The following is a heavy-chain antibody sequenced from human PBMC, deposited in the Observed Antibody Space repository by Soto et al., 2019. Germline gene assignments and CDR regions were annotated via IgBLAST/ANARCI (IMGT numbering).Heavy chain of an antibody. CDR1: GFSLATYGVG. Sequence: QVTLEESGPTRVKPTQTLTLTCTFSGFSLATYGVGLGWVRQPPGKALERLALIYWDDDKRYSPSLRSRLTVNKDPSRNQVVLTMTNMYPVDTATYYCAHRVGLQGNWNGGYWDFWVQGAMVTVSS. CDR3: AHRVGLQGNWNGGYWDF. CDR2: IYWDDDK. V-gene: IGHV2-5*02. J-gene: IGHJ4*02. D-gene: IGHD1-1*01.